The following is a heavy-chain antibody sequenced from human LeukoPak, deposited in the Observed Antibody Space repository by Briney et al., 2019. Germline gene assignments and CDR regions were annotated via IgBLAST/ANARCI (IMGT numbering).Heavy chain of an antibody. V-gene: IGHV7-4-1*02. CDR3: ARDAAIVVVVAATGAFDY. J-gene: IGHJ4*02. Sequence: ASVKVSCKASGYTFTSYAMNWVRQAPGQGLEWMGWINTNTGNPTYAQGFTGRFVFSLDTSVSTAYLQISSLKAEDTAVYYCARDAAIVVVVAATGAFDYWGQGTLVTVSS. D-gene: IGHD2-15*01. CDR2: INTNTGNP. CDR1: GYTFTSYA.